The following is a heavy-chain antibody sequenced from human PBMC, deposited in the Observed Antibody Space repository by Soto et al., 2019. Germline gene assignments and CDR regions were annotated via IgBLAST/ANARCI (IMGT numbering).Heavy chain of an antibody. Sequence: SETLSLTCTVSGGSVTSYYWSWIRQTPGKGLEWIGHIFYSGTTYYNPSLKSRLTISVDTSKNHFSLRLTSVTAADTAVYYCARDLWVEPELYYYGMDVWGQGTTVTVSS. CDR2: IFYSGTT. CDR3: ARDLWVEPELYYYGMDV. J-gene: IGHJ6*02. V-gene: IGHV4-30-4*01. D-gene: IGHD1-1*01. CDR1: GGSVTSYY.